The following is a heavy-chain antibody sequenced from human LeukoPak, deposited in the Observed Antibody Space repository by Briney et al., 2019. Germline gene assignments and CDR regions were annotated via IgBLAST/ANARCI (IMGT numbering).Heavy chain of an antibody. D-gene: IGHD4-17*01. CDR3: ARGELDGDYGYCQH. J-gene: IGHJ1*01. CDR2: INPNSGGT. CDR1: GYTFTGYY. V-gene: IGHV1-2*02. Sequence: ASVKLSCTASGYTFTGYYMHWVRQAPAQGLEWMGWINPNSGGTNYAQKFQGRVTITADESTSTAYMELSSLRSEDTAVYYCARGELDGDYGYCQHWGQGTLVTVSS.